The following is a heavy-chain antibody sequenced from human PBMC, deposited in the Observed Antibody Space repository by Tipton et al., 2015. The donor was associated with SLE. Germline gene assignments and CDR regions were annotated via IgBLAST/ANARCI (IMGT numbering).Heavy chain of an antibody. Sequence: TLSLTCTVSGGSISSSAYYWGWIRQPPGKGLEWIGEINHSGSTNYSPSLKSRVTISVDTSKNQFSLKLSSVTAADTAVYYCARGLAVAGRHFDYWGQGTLVTVSS. CDR2: INHSGST. D-gene: IGHD6-19*01. CDR1: GGSISSSAYY. V-gene: IGHV4-39*07. CDR3: ARGLAVAGRHFDY. J-gene: IGHJ4*02.